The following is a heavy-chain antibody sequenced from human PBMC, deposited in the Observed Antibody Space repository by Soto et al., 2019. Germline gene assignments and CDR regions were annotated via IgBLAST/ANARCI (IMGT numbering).Heavy chain of an antibody. CDR2: VYDTGRT. Sequence: SETLSLTCSVAGGSISGYYWSWIRQAPGKGLEWIGYVYDTGRTSYNPSLQSRVTISVDTSKKQFSLSLRLATAADTAVYFCTRSIAVPSSHIDHWGQGTQVTVSS. D-gene: IGHD6-6*01. CDR3: TRSIAVPSSHIDH. J-gene: IGHJ4*02. CDR1: GGSISGYY. V-gene: IGHV4-59*01.